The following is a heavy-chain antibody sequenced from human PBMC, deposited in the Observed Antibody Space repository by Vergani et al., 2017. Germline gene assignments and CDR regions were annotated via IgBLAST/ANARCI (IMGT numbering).Heavy chain of an antibody. CDR3: ATIGYRRWGYYFDY. CDR1: GDSISINNC. CDR2: ICHTEYT. Sequence: QVQLQESGPGLVKPPGTLSLTCAVSGDSISINNCWTWVRQPPGKGLEWIGEICHTEYTKYSPSLKSRVTVSVDESRNLFSLRLNSVTAADTAVYYCATIGYRRWGYYFDYWRQGILVTVSS. V-gene: IGHV4-4*03. J-gene: IGHJ4*02. D-gene: IGHD2-2*02.